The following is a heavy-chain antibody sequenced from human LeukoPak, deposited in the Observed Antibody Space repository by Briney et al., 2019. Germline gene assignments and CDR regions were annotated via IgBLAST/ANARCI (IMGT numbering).Heavy chain of an antibody. CDR2: IIPIFGTA. D-gene: IGHD2-15*01. Sequence: SVKVSCKASGGTFSSYAISWVRQAPGQGLEWMGGIIPIFGTANYAQKFQGRVTITADKSTSTAYMELSSLRSEDTAVYYCARSYCSGGSCRYYFDYWGQGTLVTVSS. V-gene: IGHV1-69*06. CDR3: ARSYCSGGSCRYYFDY. CDR1: GGTFSSYA. J-gene: IGHJ4*02.